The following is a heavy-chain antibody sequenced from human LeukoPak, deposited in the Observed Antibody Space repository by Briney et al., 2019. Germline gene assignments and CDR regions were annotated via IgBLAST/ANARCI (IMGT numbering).Heavy chain of an antibody. CDR1: GGSITDYY. CDR2: INHSGST. D-gene: IGHD3-22*01. Sequence: PSETLSLTCALSGGSITDYYYNWVRQPPGKGLEWIGEINHSGSTTYNPSLKSRVIIAVDTSKNQFSLKLSSVTAADTAVYYCARDLTDYYELDYWGQGTLVTVSS. V-gene: IGHV4-34*01. J-gene: IGHJ4*02. CDR3: ARDLTDYYELDY.